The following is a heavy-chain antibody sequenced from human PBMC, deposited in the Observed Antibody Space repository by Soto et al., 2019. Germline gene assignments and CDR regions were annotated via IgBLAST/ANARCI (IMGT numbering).Heavy chain of an antibody. CDR3: AREGSDFWSGSYQPYYYYYMDV. V-gene: IGHV4-59*01. CDR2: IYYGGST. Sequence: PSETLSLTCTVSGGSISSYYWSWIRQPPGKGLEWIGYIYYGGSTNYNPSLKSRVTISVDTSKNQFSLKLSSVTAADTAVYYCAREGSDFWSGSYQPYYYYYMDVWGKGTKVTVSS. D-gene: IGHD3-3*01. CDR1: GGSISSYY. J-gene: IGHJ6*03.